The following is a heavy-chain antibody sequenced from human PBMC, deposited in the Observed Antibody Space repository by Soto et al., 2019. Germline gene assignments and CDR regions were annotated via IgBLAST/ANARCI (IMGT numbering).Heavy chain of an antibody. D-gene: IGHD6-13*01. J-gene: IGHJ4*02. Sequence: CLRLSCAASVFTFSIYGMHWVRQAPGKGLEWVAVVWNDGSKKFYADSVKGRFTISRDNSRNTLHLQMNDLRAEDMAVYYCTRDNNRGKQQLIFDYWGQGTLVTVSS. CDR1: VFTFSIYG. V-gene: IGHV3-33*01. CDR2: VWNDGSKK. CDR3: TRDNNRGKQQLIFDY.